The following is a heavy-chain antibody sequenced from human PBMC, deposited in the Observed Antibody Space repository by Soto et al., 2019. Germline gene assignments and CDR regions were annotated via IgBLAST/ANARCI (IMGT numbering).Heavy chain of an antibody. CDR2: IWADGSQK. CDR3: ATDRGSSPFDY. Sequence: GGSLRLSCAASGFTFAKYGMHWVRQAPGEGLEWVAVIWADGSQKYYADSVKGRFSISKDNSKNTLYLQMNSLRVEDMGVYYCATDRGSSPFDYWGQGTRVTVSS. J-gene: IGHJ4*02. CDR1: GFTFAKYG. V-gene: IGHV3-33*01. D-gene: IGHD6-13*01.